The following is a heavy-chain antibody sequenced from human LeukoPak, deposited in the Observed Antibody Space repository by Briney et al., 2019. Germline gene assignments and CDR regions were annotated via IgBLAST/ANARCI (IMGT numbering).Heavy chain of an antibody. CDR1: GFTLSNAW. CDR2: ISGRDGST. J-gene: IGHJ4*02. D-gene: IGHD4-17*01. V-gene: IGHV3-23*01. Sequence: GGSLRLSCAASGFTLSNAWMNWVRQAPGKGLEWVSGISGRDGSTYYADSVKGRFTISRDNSKNTLFLQMNSLRAEDTAVYYCARVDYGDYTLDYWGQGTLVTVSS. CDR3: ARVDYGDYTLDY.